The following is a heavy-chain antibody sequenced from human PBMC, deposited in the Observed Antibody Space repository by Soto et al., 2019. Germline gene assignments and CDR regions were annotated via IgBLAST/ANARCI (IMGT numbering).Heavy chain of an antibody. CDR2: IYYSGST. V-gene: IGHV4-59*12. D-gene: IGHD6-19*01. Sequence: SETLSLTCTVSGGSISSYYWSWIRQPPGKGLEWIGYIYYSGSTNYNPSLKSRVTISVDTSKNQFSLKLSSVTAADTAVYYCGRKPPVATFAYGGQGTRVPVSS. CDR3: GRKPPVATFAY. CDR1: GGSISSYY. J-gene: IGHJ4*02.